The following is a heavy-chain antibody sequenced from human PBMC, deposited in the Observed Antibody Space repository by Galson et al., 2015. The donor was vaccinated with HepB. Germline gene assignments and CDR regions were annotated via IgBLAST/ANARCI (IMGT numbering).Heavy chain of an antibody. D-gene: IGHD6-13*01. V-gene: IGHV5-51*01. Sequence: QSGAEVKKPGESLKISCTGSGYSFTSYWIGWVRQMPGKGLEWMGIIYPGDSDTRYSPSFQGQVTISADKSISTAYLQWSSLKASDTAMYYCARHPDSSSSRGAFDIWGQGTMVTVSS. J-gene: IGHJ3*02. CDR1: GYSFTSYW. CDR2: IYPGDSDT. CDR3: ARHPDSSSSRGAFDI.